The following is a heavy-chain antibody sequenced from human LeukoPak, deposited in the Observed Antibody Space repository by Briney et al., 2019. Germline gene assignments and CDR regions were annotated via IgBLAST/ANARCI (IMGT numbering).Heavy chain of an antibody. J-gene: IGHJ4*02. CDR3: AREGVGATTYPFDY. D-gene: IGHD1-26*01. Sequence: PGGSLRLSCAASGFTFSSYSMNWVRQAPGKGLEWVSYISSSSSTIYYADSVKGRFTISRDNAKNSLYLQMNSLRAEDTAVYYCAREGVGATTYPFDYWGQGTLVTVSS. V-gene: IGHV3-48*01. CDR1: GFTFSSYS. CDR2: ISSSSSTI.